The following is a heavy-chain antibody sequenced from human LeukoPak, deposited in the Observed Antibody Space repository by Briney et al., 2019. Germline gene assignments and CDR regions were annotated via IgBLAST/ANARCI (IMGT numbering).Heavy chain of an antibody. CDR1: GGSISSGGYY. J-gene: IGHJ3*02. CDR2: IYYSGST. D-gene: IGHD2-2*02. CDR3: ARVIPGAFDI. V-gene: IGHV4-31*03. Sequence: SETLSLTCTVSGGSISSGGYYWSWLRQQPGKGLEWIGYIYYSGSTYYNPSLKSRVTISVDTSKNQFSLKLSSVTAADTAVYYCARVIPGAFDIWGQGTMVTVSS.